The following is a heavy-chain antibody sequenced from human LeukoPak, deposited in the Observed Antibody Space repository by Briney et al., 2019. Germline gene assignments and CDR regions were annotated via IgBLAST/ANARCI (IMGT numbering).Heavy chain of an antibody. CDR1: GYSISSGYY. D-gene: IGHD1-14*01. J-gene: IGHJ4*02. CDR2: IYHGGST. Sequence: SETLSLTCTVSGYSISSGYYWGWIRQPPGKGLEWIGSIYHGGSTYYNPSLKSRVTISVDTSKNQFSLKLSSVTAADTAVCFCARDSWPEVVRFDYWGQGTLVTVSS. V-gene: IGHV4-38-2*02. CDR3: ARDSWPEVVRFDY.